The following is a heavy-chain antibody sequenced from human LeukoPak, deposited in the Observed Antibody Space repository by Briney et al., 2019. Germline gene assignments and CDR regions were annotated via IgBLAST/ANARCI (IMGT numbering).Heavy chain of an antibody. Sequence: SEALSLTCTVSGGSISSSSYYWGWIRQPAGKGLEWIGSIYYSGSTYYNPSLKSRVTISVDTSKNQFSLKLSSVTAADTAVYYCARDTLGAGTVGATSGYWGQGTLVTVSS. CDR3: ARDTLGAGTVGATSGY. CDR2: IYYSGST. V-gene: IGHV4-39*02. D-gene: IGHD1-26*01. J-gene: IGHJ4*02. CDR1: GGSISSSSYY.